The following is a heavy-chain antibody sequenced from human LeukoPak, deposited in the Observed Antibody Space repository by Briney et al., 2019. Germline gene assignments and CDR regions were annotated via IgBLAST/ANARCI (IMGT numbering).Heavy chain of an antibody. CDR2: ITSTSDTI. CDR3: ARDPGSHNSSGWYDY. V-gene: IGHV3-48*04. D-gene: IGHD6-19*01. J-gene: IGHJ4*02. CDR1: GFPFSTYS. Sequence: GGSLRLSCVTSGFPFSTYSMNWVRQAPGKGLEWLSYITSTSDTIYYADSVKGRFTISRDNAKNSLYLQMNSLRAEDTAVYYCARDPGSHNSSGWYDYWGQGTLVTVSS.